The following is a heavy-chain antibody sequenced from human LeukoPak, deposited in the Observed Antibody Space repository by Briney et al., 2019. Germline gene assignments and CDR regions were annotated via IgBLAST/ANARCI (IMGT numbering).Heavy chain of an antibody. CDR3: ARDGLKNVDTALYYYYGMDV. V-gene: IGHV1-46*01. J-gene: IGHJ6*02. D-gene: IGHD5-18*01. CDR2: INPSGGST. Sequence: ASVKVSCKASGYTFTSYYMHWVRQAPGQGLEWMGIINPSGGSTSYAQKFQGRVTMTRDTSTSTVYMELSSLRSEDTAVYYCARDGLKNVDTALYYYYGMDVWGQGTTVTVSS. CDR1: GYTFTSYY.